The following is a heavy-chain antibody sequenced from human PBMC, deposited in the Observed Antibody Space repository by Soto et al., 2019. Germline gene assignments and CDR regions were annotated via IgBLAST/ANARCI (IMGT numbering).Heavy chain of an antibody. J-gene: IGHJ4*02. V-gene: IGHV1-2*02. CDR1: GYTFTGYY. Sequence: ASVKVSCKASGYTFTGYYMHWVRQAPGQGLEWRGWINPNSGGTNYAQKFQGRVTMTRDTSISTAYMELSRLRSDDTAVYYCAREKRRRYCSGGSCGSPVDYWGQGTLVTVSS. D-gene: IGHD2-15*01. CDR3: AREKRRRYCSGGSCGSPVDY. CDR2: INPNSGGT.